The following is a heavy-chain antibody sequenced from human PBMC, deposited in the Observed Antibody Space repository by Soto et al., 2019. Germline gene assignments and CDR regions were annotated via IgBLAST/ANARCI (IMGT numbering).Heavy chain of an antibody. J-gene: IGHJ5*02. Sequence: ASVKVSCKASGYTFTSYDINWVRQATGQGLEWMGWMNPNSGNTGYAQKFQGRVTMTRNTSISTAYMELSSLRSEDTAVYYCARAQSFEFHNWFDPWGQGTLVTVSS. D-gene: IGHD3-10*01. V-gene: IGHV1-8*01. CDR3: ARAQSFEFHNWFDP. CDR1: GYTFTSYD. CDR2: MNPNSGNT.